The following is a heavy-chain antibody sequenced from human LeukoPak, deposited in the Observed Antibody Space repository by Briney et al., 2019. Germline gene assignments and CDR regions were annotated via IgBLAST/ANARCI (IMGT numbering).Heavy chain of an antibody. CDR3: ARGGHSSGWYGYTF. CDR1: GGSISSSSYY. Sequence: PETLSLTCTVSGGSISSSSYYWGWIRQPPGKGLEWIGSIYYSGSTYYNPSLKSRITISVDTSKNQFSLKLSSVTAADTAVYYCARGGHSSGWYGYTFWGQGTLVTVSS. D-gene: IGHD6-19*01. CDR2: IYYSGST. V-gene: IGHV4-39*07. J-gene: IGHJ4*02.